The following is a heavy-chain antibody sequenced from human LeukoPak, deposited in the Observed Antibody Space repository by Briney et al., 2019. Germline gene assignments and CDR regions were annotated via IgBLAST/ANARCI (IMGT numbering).Heavy chain of an antibody. J-gene: IGHJ4*02. CDR1: GFTFGTYA. D-gene: IGHD6-6*01. V-gene: IGHV3-23*01. Sequence: GGSLRLSCAASGFTFGTYAMSWVRQAPGKGLEWISAISGSGGSTYYADSVKGRFTISRDNSRNTLYLQMDSLRAEDTAVYYCANTHCDSSPIVWNFWGQGTLVTVSS. CDR2: ISGSGGST. CDR3: ANTHCDSSPIVWNF.